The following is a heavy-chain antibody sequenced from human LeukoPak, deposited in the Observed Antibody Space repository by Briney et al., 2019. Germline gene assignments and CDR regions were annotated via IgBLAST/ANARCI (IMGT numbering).Heavy chain of an antibody. D-gene: IGHD2-2*01. J-gene: IGHJ3*02. V-gene: IGHV1-18*01. Sequence: ASVKASCRASGYTFTSYGIRWVRQAPGQGLEWMGWISAYNGNTNYAQKLQGRVTMTTDTSTSTAYMELRSLRSDDTAVYYCAVLDIVVVPAAISAFDIWGQGTMVTVSS. CDR3: AVLDIVVVPAAISAFDI. CDR1: GYTFTSYG. CDR2: ISAYNGNT.